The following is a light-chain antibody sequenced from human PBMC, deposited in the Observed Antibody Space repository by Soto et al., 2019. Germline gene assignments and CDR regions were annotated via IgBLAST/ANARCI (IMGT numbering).Light chain of an antibody. CDR3: QQSYRTPPFS. CDR1: QSISTS. J-gene: IGKJ3*01. CDR2: AAS. V-gene: IGKV1-39*01. Sequence: DIQVTQSPSSLSASIGDRVTITCPATQSISTSLNWYQQRSGKAPKLLIFAASSLQSGVPSRFSGSGSGTHFTLTITSLQPEDFATYYCQQSYRTPPFSFGPGTRVDSK.